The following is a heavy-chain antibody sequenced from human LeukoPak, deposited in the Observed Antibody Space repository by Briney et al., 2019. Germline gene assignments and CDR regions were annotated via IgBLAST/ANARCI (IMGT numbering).Heavy chain of an antibody. Sequence: GGSLRLSCAASGFTFSSNSMNWVRQAPGKGLEYISYISTSSGTIYYADSVEGRFTISRDNAKNSLYLQMNSLRAEDTAVYYCARRRYMHVWGKGTTVTVSS. V-gene: IGHV3-48*01. CDR2: ISTSSGTI. J-gene: IGHJ6*03. CDR3: ARRRYMHV. CDR1: GFTFSSNS.